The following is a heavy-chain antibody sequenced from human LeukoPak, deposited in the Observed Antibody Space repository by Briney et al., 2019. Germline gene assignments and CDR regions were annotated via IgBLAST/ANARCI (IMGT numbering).Heavy chain of an antibody. CDR2: ISGSGGST. V-gene: IGHV3-23*01. CDR1: GFIFRSYA. Sequence: QTGGSLRLSCAASGFIFRSYAMSWVRQAPGKGLEWVSAISGSGGSTYYADSVKGRFTISRDNSKNTLYLQMNSLRAEDTAVYYCAKYPGLAVAGNDYWGQGTLVTVSS. D-gene: IGHD6-19*01. J-gene: IGHJ4*02. CDR3: AKYPGLAVAGNDY.